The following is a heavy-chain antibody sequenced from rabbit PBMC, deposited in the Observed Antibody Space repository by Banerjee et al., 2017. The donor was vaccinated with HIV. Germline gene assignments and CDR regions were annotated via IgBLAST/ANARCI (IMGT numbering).Heavy chain of an antibody. Sequence: QQQLEESGGDLVKPEGSLTLTCKASGLDFSSRYWICWVRQAPGKGLEWIACIYADSSGNTYYASWAKGRFTISKTSSTTVTLQMTSLTVADTATYFCARDGGSGWGDPYYFNLWGPGTLVTVS. CDR2: IYADSSGNT. V-gene: IGHV1S45*01. CDR1: GLDFSSRYW. D-gene: IGHD4-1*01. J-gene: IGHJ4*01. CDR3: ARDGGSGWGDPYYFNL.